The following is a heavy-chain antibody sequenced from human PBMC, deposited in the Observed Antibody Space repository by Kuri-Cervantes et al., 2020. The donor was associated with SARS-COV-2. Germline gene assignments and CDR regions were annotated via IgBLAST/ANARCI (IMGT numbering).Heavy chain of an antibody. J-gene: IGHJ4*02. V-gene: IGHV3-30*18. CDR3: AKRLYSSGWQIDY. CDR1: GFTFSNFG. CDR2: TSYNGRNK. Sequence: GESLKISCAASGFTFSNFGMHWVRQTPGKGLEWVAITSYNGRNKYFADSVKGRFTISRDNSKNTLYLQMNSLRAEDTAVYYCAKRLYSSGWQIDYWGQGTLVTVSS. D-gene: IGHD6-19*01.